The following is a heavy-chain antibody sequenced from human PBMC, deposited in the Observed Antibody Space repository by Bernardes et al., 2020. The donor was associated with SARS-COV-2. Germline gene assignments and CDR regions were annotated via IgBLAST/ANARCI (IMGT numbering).Heavy chain of an antibody. V-gene: IGHV3-23*01. CDR1: GFSFRNYA. J-gene: IGHJ4*02. Sequence: GGSLRLSCVASGFSFRNYAMGWVRQVPGKGLEWVSGISGSGLVIQYANSVRGRFTVSRDDSKTTTYMAMNNLRAEDTAIYCCAQVSTVGSSTYGVLSFGSWGQGTLGTVSS. CDR3: AQVSTVGSSTYGVLSFGS. CDR2: ISGSGLVI. D-gene: IGHD3-3*01.